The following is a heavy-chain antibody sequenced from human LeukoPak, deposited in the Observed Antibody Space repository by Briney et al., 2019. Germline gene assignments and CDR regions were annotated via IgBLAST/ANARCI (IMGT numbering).Heavy chain of an antibody. CDR3: AELGITMIGGV. CDR2: ISSSGSTI. D-gene: IGHD3-10*02. J-gene: IGHJ6*04. CDR1: GVTFRSYE. V-gene: IGHV3-48*03. Sequence: GGSLRLSCAASGVTFRSYEMNWVRQAPGKGLEWVSYISSSGSTIYYADSVKGGFTISRDNAKNSLYLQMNSLRAEDTAVYYCAELGITMIGGVWGKGTTVTISS.